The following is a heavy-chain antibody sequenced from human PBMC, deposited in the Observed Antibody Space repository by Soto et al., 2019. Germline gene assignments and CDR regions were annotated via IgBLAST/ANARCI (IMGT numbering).Heavy chain of an antibody. CDR2: INHSGST. CDR1: GGSFSGYY. Sequence: SETLSLTCAVYGGSFSGYYWSWIRQPPGKGLEWIGEINHSGSTNYNPSLKSRVTISVDTSKNQFSLKLSSVTAADTAVYYCARSSSAFWSGYKGGYYYYGMDVWGQGNTVTVSS. V-gene: IGHV4-34*01. D-gene: IGHD3-3*01. CDR3: ARSSSAFWSGYKGGYYYYGMDV. J-gene: IGHJ6*02.